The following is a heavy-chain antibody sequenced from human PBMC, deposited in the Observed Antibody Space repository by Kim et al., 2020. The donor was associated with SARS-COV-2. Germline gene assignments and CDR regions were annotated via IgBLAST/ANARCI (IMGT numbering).Heavy chain of an antibody. J-gene: IGHJ4*02. D-gene: IGHD6-19*01. CDR2: INHSGST. Sequence: SETLSLTCAVYGGSFSGYYWSWIRQPPGKGLEWIGEINHSGSTNYNPSLKSRVTISVDTSKNQFSLKLSSVTAADTAVYYCARAGSGLYNYFDYWGQGTLVTVSS. CDR1: GGSFSGYY. CDR3: ARAGSGLYNYFDY. V-gene: IGHV4-34*01.